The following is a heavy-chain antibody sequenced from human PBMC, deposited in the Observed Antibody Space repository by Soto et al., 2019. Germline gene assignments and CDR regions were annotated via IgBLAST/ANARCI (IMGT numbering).Heavy chain of an antibody. CDR3: TRFLVFLWFGELLQYNFDY. CDR1: GFTFSDYY. D-gene: IGHD3-10*01. V-gene: IGHV3-11*04. Sequence: QVQLVESGGGLVKPGGSLRLSCAASGFTFSDYYMSWIRQAPGKGLEWVSYISSSGSTIYYADSVKGRLTISRDNAKKSLYLQMNSLRAEDTAAYYCTRFLVFLWFGELLQYNFDYWGQGTLVTVYS. J-gene: IGHJ4*02. CDR2: ISSSGSTI.